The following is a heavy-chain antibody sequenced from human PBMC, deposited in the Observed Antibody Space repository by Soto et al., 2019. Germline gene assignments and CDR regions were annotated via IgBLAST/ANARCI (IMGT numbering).Heavy chain of an antibody. Sequence: QVQLVQSGAEVKKPGASVKVSCKASGYTFTNYGISWVRQAPGQGLEWMGWISAYHVNKYSAQNLQVRINMTTDTYTSTAYMELRSLRSDDTAVYCCARDLLEVVVHVPCDCWGQGTLVTVSS. CDR2: ISAYHVNK. CDR1: GYTFTNYG. V-gene: IGHV1-18*01. CDR3: ARDLLEVVVHVPCDC. D-gene: IGHD3-22*01. J-gene: IGHJ4*02.